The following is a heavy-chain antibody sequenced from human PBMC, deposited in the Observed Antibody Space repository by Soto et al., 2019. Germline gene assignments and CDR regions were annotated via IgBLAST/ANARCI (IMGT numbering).Heavy chain of an antibody. CDR1: GFTFSSYS. CDR3: ARGYYYGSGSSLAFDI. Sequence: GGSLRLSCAASGFTFSSYSMNWVRQAPGKGLEWVSSISSSSSYIYYADSVKGRFTISRDNAKNSLYLQMNSLRAEDTAVYYCARGYYYGSGSSLAFDIWGQGTMVTVSS. V-gene: IGHV3-21*01. D-gene: IGHD3-10*01. J-gene: IGHJ3*02. CDR2: ISSSSSYI.